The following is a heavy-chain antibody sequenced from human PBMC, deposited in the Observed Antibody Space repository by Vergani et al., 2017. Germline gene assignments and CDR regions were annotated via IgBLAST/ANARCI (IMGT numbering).Heavy chain of an antibody. CDR3: AGDGQWLDSYYFDY. D-gene: IGHD6-19*01. J-gene: IGHJ4*02. Sequence: QVQLVQSGAEVKKPGASVKVSCKASGYTFTSYAMHWVRQAPGQRLEWMGWINAGNGNTKYSQKFQGRVTITRDTSASTAYMELSSLRSEDTAVYYCAGDGQWLDSYYFDYWGQGTLVTVSS. V-gene: IGHV1-3*01. CDR1: GYTFTSYA. CDR2: INAGNGNT.